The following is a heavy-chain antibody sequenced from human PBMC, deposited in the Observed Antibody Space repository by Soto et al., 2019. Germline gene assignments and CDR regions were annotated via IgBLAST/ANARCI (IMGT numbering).Heavy chain of an antibody. J-gene: IGHJ4*02. CDR3: VRDPSGSGWAFAY. V-gene: IGHV3-33*01. CDR2: IWYDGSKK. Sequence: QVQLVESGGGVVQPGRSLRLSCVASGFTYSRDAMHWVRQAPGKGLEWVAMIWYDGSKKYYTDSVKGRFTISRDNSRNTLDLQMNSLRAEDTAVYYCVRDPSGSGWAFAYWGQGTLVTVSS. CDR1: GFTYSRDA. D-gene: IGHD6-19*01.